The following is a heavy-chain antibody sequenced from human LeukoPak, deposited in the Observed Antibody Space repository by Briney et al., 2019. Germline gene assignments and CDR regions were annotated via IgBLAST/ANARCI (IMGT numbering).Heavy chain of an antibody. Sequence: ASVKVSCKASGYSFTGHYLHWVRQAPGQGLEWMGWINPKNGDTHYARKFKGRVTLTRDTSITTAYMDLSSLTSDDTAVYYCARGDSGSSGNLLRDDWGQGTLVIVSS. CDR3: ARGDSGSSGNLLRDD. CDR2: INPKNGDT. J-gene: IGHJ4*02. CDR1: GYSFTGHY. V-gene: IGHV1-2*02. D-gene: IGHD3-22*01.